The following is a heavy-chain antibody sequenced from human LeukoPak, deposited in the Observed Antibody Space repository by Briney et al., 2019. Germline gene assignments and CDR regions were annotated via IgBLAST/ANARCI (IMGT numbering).Heavy chain of an antibody. CDR3: TGAAGTSFVY. V-gene: IGHV3-73*01. CDR2: IRSKANSYAT. J-gene: IGHJ4*02. CDR1: GFTFSGSA. Sequence: GGSLRLSCAASGFTFSGSAMHWGRQASGKGLEWVGRIRSKANSYATAYAASVKGRFTISRDDSKNTAYLQMNSLKTEDTAVYYCTGAAGTSFVYWGQGTLVTVSS. D-gene: IGHD6-13*01.